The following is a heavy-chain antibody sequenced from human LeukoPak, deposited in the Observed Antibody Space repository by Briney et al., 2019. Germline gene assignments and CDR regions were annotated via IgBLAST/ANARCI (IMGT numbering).Heavy chain of an antibody. D-gene: IGHD6-13*01. Sequence: GGSLRLSCAASGFTFSSYAMSWVRQAPGKGLGWVSGISGNGGYTYYADSVKGRFTISRDNSKNTLYLQMNSLRAEDTAVYYCAKAPYYSSSWYFFDYWGQGTLVTVSS. CDR2: ISGNGGYT. J-gene: IGHJ4*02. CDR1: GFTFSSYA. CDR3: AKAPYYSSSWYFFDY. V-gene: IGHV3-23*01.